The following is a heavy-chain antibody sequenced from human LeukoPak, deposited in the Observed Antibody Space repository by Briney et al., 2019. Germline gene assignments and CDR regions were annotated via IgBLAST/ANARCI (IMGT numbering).Heavy chain of an antibody. CDR1: GFTFSSYA. J-gene: IGHJ4*02. CDR3: ARAFGSYYEMDDY. V-gene: IGHV3-30*04. D-gene: IGHD1-26*01. Sequence: GRSLRLSCAASGFTFSSYAMHWVRQAPGKGLEWVAVISYDGSNKYYADSVKGRFIISRDNSKNTLYLQMNSLRAEDTAVYYCARAFGSYYEMDDYWGQGTLVTVSS. CDR2: ISYDGSNK.